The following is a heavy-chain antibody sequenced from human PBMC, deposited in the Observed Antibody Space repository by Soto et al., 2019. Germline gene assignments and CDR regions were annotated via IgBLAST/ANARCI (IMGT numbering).Heavy chain of an antibody. Sequence: PSETLSLTCTVSGGSISSSSYYWGWIRQPPGKGLEWIGSIYYSGSTYYNPSLKSRVTISVDTSKNQFSLKLSSATAADTAVYYCARHSTGYNWSWEDWFDPWGQGTLVTVSS. D-gene: IGHD1-20*01. J-gene: IGHJ5*02. CDR1: GGSISSSSYY. CDR2: IYYSGST. V-gene: IGHV4-39*01. CDR3: ARHSTGYNWSWEDWFDP.